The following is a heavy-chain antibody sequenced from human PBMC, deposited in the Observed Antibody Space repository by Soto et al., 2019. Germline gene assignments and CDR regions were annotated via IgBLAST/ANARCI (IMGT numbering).Heavy chain of an antibody. J-gene: IGHJ6*02. CDR3: ARDPGDGDYEGYYYYGMDV. CDR2: IYDSGST. D-gene: IGHD4-17*01. V-gene: IGHV4-4*02. CDR1: GGSISSSNW. Sequence: QVQLQESGPGLVKPSGTLSLTCAVSGGSISSSNWWSWVRQPPGKGLEWIGEIYDSGSTNYNPSLKSRVTISVDKSKHQFSLKLSSVTAADTAVYYCARDPGDGDYEGYYYYGMDVWGQGTTVTVSS.